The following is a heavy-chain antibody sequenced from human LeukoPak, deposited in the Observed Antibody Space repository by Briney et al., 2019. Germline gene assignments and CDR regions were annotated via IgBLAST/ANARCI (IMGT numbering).Heavy chain of an antibody. J-gene: IGHJ6*03. D-gene: IGHD2/OR15-2a*01. CDR2: IRYDGSNK. Sequence: GGSLRLSCAASGFIFSSYAMHWVRQAPGKGLEWVALIRYDGSNKYYADSVKGRFTISRDNSKNTLYLQMNSLRAEDTAVYYCARDGQTLHLPPYYYYYMDVWGDGTTVTISS. V-gene: IGHV3-30*02. CDR3: ARDGQTLHLPPYYYYYMDV. CDR1: GFIFSSYA.